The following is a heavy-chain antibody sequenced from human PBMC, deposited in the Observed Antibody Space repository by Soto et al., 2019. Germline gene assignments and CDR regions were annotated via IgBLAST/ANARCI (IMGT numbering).Heavy chain of an antibody. CDR1: VYTFTSYG. Sequence: EASVKVSCTASVYTFTSYGISWARQAPGQGLEWMGWISAYNGNTNYAQKLQGRVTMTTDTSTSTAYMELRSLRSDDTAVYYCARATDDYHAFDIWGQGTMVTVSS. D-gene: IGHD4-17*01. J-gene: IGHJ3*02. CDR2: ISAYNGNT. V-gene: IGHV1-18*01. CDR3: ARATDDYHAFDI.